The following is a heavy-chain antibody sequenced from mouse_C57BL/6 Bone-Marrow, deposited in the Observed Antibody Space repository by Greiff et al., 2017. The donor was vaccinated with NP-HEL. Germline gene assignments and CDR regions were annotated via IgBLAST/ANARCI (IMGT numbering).Heavy chain of an antibody. V-gene: IGHV1-59*01. CDR1: GYTFTSYW. D-gene: IGHD2-3*01. CDR3: AREDGYYDAMDY. CDR2: IDPSDSYT. Sequence: QVQLQQPGAELVRPGTSVKLSCKASGYTFTSYWMHWVKQRPGQGLEWIGVIDPSDSYTNYNQKFKGKATLTVDTSSSTAYMQLSSLTSEDSAVYYCAREDGYYDAMDYWGQGTSVTVSS. J-gene: IGHJ4*01.